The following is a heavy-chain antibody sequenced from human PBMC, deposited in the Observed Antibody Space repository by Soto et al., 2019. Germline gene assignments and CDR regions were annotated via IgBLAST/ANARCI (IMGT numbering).Heavy chain of an antibody. CDR1: GGSISNYY. V-gene: IGHV4-59*01. CDR2: IYYTGST. D-gene: IGHD6-19*01. J-gene: IGHJ4*02. Sequence: QVQLQESGPGLVKPSETLSLTCTVSGGSISNYYWSWIRQPPGKGLEWIGYIYYTGSTNDNPSLKRRVTISVDTSENQFSLRLSSVTAADTAIYYCARGRHWLDYWGQGTLVTVSS. CDR3: ARGRHWLDY.